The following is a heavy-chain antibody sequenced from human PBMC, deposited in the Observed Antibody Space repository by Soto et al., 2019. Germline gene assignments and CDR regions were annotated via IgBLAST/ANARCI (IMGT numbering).Heavy chain of an antibody. D-gene: IGHD6-6*01. CDR1: GFTFSNAW. V-gene: IGHV3-15*01. CDR3: TPDLGGMAARGGGRGVDY. Sequence: EVQLVESGGGLVKPGGSLRLSCAASGFTFSNAWMSWVRQAPGKGLEWVGRIKSKTDGGTTDYAAPVKGRFTISRNDSKNTLNWKRKSLKTGAPAVYYCTPDLGGMAARGGGRGVDYWGQGTLVTVSS. CDR2: IKSKTDGGTT. J-gene: IGHJ4*02.